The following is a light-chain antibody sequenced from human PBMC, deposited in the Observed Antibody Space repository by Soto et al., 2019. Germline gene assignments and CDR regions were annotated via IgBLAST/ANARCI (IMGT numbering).Light chain of an antibody. CDR3: HQRQSWPRT. Sequence: IVLTQSPATLSLSPGKRAALSCRASQFLSSYLAWYQQIPGQSSCLLIHDSTNRASGFPATFSGSGSGTDLTLTISDVEPEDFAVYYCHQRQSWPRTFAQGTKVDIK. J-gene: IGKJ1*01. CDR2: DST. V-gene: IGKV3-11*01. CDR1: QFLSSY.